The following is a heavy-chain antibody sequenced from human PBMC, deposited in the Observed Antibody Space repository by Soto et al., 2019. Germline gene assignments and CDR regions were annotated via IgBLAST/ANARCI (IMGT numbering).Heavy chain of an antibody. CDR2: ISATGGGT. CDR3: AKETRARGNLAVYIDF. CDR1: GFKFSNYA. V-gene: IGHV3-23*01. J-gene: IGHJ4*02. Sequence: PGESLKLSCAASGFKFSNYAMSWVRQAPGRGLEWVSLISATGGGTYYADSVKGRFTISRDNSNNTLYLQVHSLTAEDTAVYYCAKETRARGNLAVYIDFWGQGAQVTVSS. D-gene: IGHD2-2*02.